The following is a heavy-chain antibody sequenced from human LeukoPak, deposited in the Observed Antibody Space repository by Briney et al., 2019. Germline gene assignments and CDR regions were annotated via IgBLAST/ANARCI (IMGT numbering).Heavy chain of an antibody. Sequence: SETLSLTCAVYGGSFSGYYWSWIRQPPGKGLEWIGEIKHSGSTNYNPSLKSRVTISVDTSKNQFSLKLSSVTAADTAVYYCARGFSSSNAFDIWGQGTMVTVSS. J-gene: IGHJ3*02. CDR2: IKHSGST. CDR3: ARGFSSSNAFDI. CDR1: GGSFSGYY. D-gene: IGHD6-6*01. V-gene: IGHV4-34*01.